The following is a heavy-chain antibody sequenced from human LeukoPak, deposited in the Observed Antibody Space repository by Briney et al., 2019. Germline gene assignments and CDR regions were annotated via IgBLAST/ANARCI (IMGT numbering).Heavy chain of an antibody. CDR2: ITGSGTNR. CDR1: GFTFSNYA. Sequence: GGSLRLSCVASGFTFSNYAMSWVRQAPGKGLEWVSAITGSGTNRYYADSLKGRFTTSRDNSKNTVFLQMNSLRHEDTAIYYCVIWGDYDVLTGYYVPDYWGQGTQVTVAS. D-gene: IGHD3-9*01. J-gene: IGHJ4*02. CDR3: VIWGDYDVLTGYYVPDY. V-gene: IGHV3-23*01.